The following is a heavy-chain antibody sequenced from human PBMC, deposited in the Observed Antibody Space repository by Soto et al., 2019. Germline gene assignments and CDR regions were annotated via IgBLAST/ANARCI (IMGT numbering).Heavy chain of an antibody. Sequence: QVQLMESGGGVVQPGRSLRLSCAASGFTFSNYAMHWVRQAPGKGLQWVAVISYDGSNKYYADSVKGRFTISRDNSKNTLYLQMNNLRLEDTAVYYCAGGGGSSRGIVDYWGQGTLVTVSS. J-gene: IGHJ4*02. CDR1: GFTFSNYA. V-gene: IGHV3-30-3*01. CDR3: AGGGGSSRGIVDY. D-gene: IGHD6-13*01. CDR2: ISYDGSNK.